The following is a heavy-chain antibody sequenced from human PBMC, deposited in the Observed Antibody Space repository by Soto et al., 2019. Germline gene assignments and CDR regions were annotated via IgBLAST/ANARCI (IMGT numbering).Heavy chain of an antibody. CDR3: VRDHLYAFDY. J-gene: IGHJ4*02. V-gene: IGHV1-69*04. D-gene: IGHD4-17*01. CDR2: IIPILGIA. CDR1: GGTFSSYT. Sequence: ASVKVSCKASGGTFSSYTISWVRQAPGQGLEWMGRIIPILGIANYAQKFQGRVTITADKSTSTAYMELNSLRVEDTAVYYCVRDHLYAFDYWGQGTLVIVSS.